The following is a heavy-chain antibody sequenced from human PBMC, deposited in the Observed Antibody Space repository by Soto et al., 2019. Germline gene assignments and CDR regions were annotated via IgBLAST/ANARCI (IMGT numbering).Heavy chain of an antibody. V-gene: IGHV3-30-3*01. J-gene: IGHJ4*02. Sequence: PGGSLRLSCAASGFTFSSYSMHWVRQAPGKGLEWVAVISYDGSNKYYADSVKGRFTISRDNSKNTLYLQMNSLRPEDTAVYYCARVYSSLDYGIDYWGQGTLVTGSS. D-gene: IGHD6-6*01. CDR3: ARVYSSLDYGIDY. CDR1: GFTFSSYS. CDR2: ISYDGSNK.